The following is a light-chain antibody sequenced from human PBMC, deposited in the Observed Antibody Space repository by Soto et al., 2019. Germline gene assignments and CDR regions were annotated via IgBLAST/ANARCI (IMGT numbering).Light chain of an antibody. CDR3: HQTYSPPDT. V-gene: IGKV1-39*01. Sequence: DIRMTQSPSSLSASVGDIVNITGCASQSIDTHLNWYQQHPGKAPNALIYEASNLQSGVPSRFSGSGSGTDFTLTISGLQPDDSATYYCHQTYSPPDTFGQGTKVDIK. CDR2: EAS. J-gene: IGKJ1*01. CDR1: QSIDTH.